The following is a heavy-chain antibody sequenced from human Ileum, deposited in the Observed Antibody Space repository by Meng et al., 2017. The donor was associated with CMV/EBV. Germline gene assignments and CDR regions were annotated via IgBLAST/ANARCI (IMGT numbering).Heavy chain of an antibody. D-gene: IGHD1-26*01. J-gene: IGHJ4*02. CDR3: ARDGIVGATPGVDY. V-gene: IGHV3-48*03. Sequence: GGSLRLSCAASGFTSSSYEMNWVRQAPGKGLEWVSYISSSGITIYYADSVKGRFTISKDNAKNSLYLQMNSLRAEDTSVYYCARDGIVGATPGVDYWGQGTLVTVSS. CDR2: ISSSGITI. CDR1: GFTSSSYE.